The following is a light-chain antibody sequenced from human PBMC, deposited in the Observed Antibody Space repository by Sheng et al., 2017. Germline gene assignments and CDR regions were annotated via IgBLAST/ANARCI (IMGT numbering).Light chain of an antibody. V-gene: IGLV2-11*01. J-gene: IGLJ1*01. CDR3: CSYAGRYTYV. CDR1: SSDVDGYNY. CDR2: DVS. Sequence: QSALTQPRSVSGSPGQSVTISCTGTSSDVDGYNYVSWYQQHPGKAPKLMIYDVSKRPSGVPDRFSGSKSGNTASLTISGLQAEDEADYYCCSYAGRYTYVFGTGTKVTV.